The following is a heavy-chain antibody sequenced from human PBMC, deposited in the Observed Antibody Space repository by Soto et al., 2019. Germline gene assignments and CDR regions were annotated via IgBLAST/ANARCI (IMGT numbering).Heavy chain of an antibody. CDR1: GGSISSSSYY. Sequence: PSETLSLTCTVSGGSISSSSYYWGWIRQPPGKGLEWIGSIYYSGSTYYNPSLKSRVTISVDTSKNQFSLKLSSVTAADTAVYYCAGIGDIVVVPAAMDSFDPWGPGTLVTVSS. J-gene: IGHJ5*02. D-gene: IGHD2-2*01. CDR2: IYYSGST. V-gene: IGHV4-39*01. CDR3: AGIGDIVVVPAAMDSFDP.